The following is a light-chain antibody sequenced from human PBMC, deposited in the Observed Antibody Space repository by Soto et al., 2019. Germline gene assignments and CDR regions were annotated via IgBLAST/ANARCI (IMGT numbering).Light chain of an antibody. CDR2: GAS. CDR1: QSVTSSY. CDR3: HHYGSSPPWT. V-gene: IGKV3-20*01. J-gene: IGKJ1*01. Sequence: EIVLTQSPGTRSLSPGERATLSCRASQSVTSSYLAWYQQKPGQAPRLLIFGASTRATGIPDRFSGSGSGTDFTLTISRLEPEDFAVYYCHHYGSSPPWTFGQGTKVEIK.